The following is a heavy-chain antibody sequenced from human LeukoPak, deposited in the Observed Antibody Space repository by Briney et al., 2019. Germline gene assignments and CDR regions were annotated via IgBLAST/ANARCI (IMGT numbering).Heavy chain of an antibody. CDR3: ARGVYGDYYDY. J-gene: IGHJ4*02. CDR1: GFTFSSYW. CDR2: IKQDGSEK. D-gene: IGHD4-17*01. V-gene: IGHV3-7*01. Sequence: GGSLRLSCAASGFTFSSYWMSWVRQAPGKGREWVANIKQDGSEKYYVDSVKGRFTISRDNAKNSLYLQMNGLRAEDTAVYYCARGVYGDYYDYWGQGTLVTVSS.